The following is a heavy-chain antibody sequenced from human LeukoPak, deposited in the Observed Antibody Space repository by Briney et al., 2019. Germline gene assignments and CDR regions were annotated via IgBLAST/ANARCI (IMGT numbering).Heavy chain of an antibody. Sequence: GGSLRLSCAASGFTFSSYWMHWVRQVPGKGLVWVSRIDGDGTNTNYADSVKGRFTISRDDAKNTLYLQMNSLRAEDTAVYYCAKLGNYYVDYWGQGTLVTVSS. CDR1: GFTFSSYW. V-gene: IGHV3-74*01. J-gene: IGHJ4*02. CDR3: AKLGNYYVDY. D-gene: IGHD1-7*01. CDR2: IDGDGTNT.